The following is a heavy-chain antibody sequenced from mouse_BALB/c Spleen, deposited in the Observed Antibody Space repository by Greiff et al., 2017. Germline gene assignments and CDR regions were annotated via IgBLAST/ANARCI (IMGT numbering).Heavy chain of an antibody. CDR3: VRDGNYAMDY. J-gene: IGHJ4*01. CDR2: IRSKSNNYAT. V-gene: IGHV10-1*02. Sequence: DVQLVESGGGLVQPKGSLKLSCAASGFTFNTYAMNWVRQAPGKGLEWVARIRSKSNNYATYYADSVKYRFTISRDDSQSMLYLQMNNLKTEDTAMYYCVRDGNYAMDYWGQGTSVTVSS. D-gene: IGHD2-1*01. CDR1: GFTFNTYA.